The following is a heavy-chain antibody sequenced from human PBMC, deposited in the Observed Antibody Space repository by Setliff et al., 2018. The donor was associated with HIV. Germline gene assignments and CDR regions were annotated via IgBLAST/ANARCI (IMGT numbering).Heavy chain of an antibody. Sequence: GGSLRLSCAASGFTFSSYSMNWVRQAPGKGLEWVSFISPSGTYIHYADSLKGRFTISRDNAKNSLYLQMNSLRAEDTAVYYCARDPPWNYDSSGYPYYFDYWGQGTLVTVSS. CDR2: ISPSGTYI. D-gene: IGHD3-22*01. CDR1: GFTFSSYS. V-gene: IGHV3-21*01. J-gene: IGHJ4*02. CDR3: ARDPPWNYDSSGYPYYFDY.